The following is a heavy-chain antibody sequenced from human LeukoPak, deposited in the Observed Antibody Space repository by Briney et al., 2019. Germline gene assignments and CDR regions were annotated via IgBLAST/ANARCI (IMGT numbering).Heavy chain of an antibody. CDR2: ISLTGET. V-gene: IGHV4-4*02. J-gene: IGHJ4*02. CDR1: GGSIRSSNW. CDR3: SRESGAFCPFGY. Sequence: PSETLSLTCGVSGGSIRSSNWWSWVRQPPGQGLGGIGEISLTGETNYNPSLNGRVTMSLDGSRNQLSLTLTSVTAADTAIYYCSRESGAFCPFGYWGQGTLVIVPP. D-gene: IGHD1-26*01.